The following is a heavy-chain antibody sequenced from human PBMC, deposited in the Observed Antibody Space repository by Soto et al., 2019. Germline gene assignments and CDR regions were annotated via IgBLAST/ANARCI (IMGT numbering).Heavy chain of an antibody. Sequence: SETLSLTCAVSGASIGTNNWWSWDGQPPGKGLEWIGEVYHSGTTNCNPSLKSRVTISIDKSKNQFSLTLTSMTAADTALYYCAVPARGDFAYWSQGTLVTVSS. CDR3: AVPARGDFAY. CDR2: VYHSGTT. D-gene: IGHD2-2*01. V-gene: IGHV4-4*02. J-gene: IGHJ4*02. CDR1: GASIGTNNW.